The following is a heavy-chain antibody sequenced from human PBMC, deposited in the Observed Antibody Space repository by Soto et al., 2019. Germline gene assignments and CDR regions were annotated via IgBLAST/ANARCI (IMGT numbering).Heavy chain of an antibody. CDR3: LRASWNYYYYGMDI. J-gene: IGHJ6*02. D-gene: IGHD1-1*01. Sequence: EVQLVESGGGLVQPGGSLKLSCAASGFTFSDSAMHWVRQASGKGLAWVGRIRSKALSYATAYAASVQGRFTISRDDSENTAYLQMNSLKTEDTAVYYCLRASWNYYYYGMDIWGQGTTVTVSS. CDR1: GFTFSDSA. CDR2: IRSKALSYAT. V-gene: IGHV3-73*02.